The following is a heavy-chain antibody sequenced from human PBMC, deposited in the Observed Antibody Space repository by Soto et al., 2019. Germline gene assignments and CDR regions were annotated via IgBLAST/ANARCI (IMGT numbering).Heavy chain of an antibody. CDR2: INHDGSKT. CDR3: VREPWGFSGSGWFHP. V-gene: IGHV3-74*01. Sequence: GGSLRLSCAASQFSFSSYWMHWVRQVPGKGPAWVSRINHDGSKTEYADSVKGRFTISRDNTNNTLYLQMNSLRVEDTAMYYCVREPWGFSGSGWFHPWGQGTLVTVSS. J-gene: IGHJ5*02. D-gene: IGHD3-10*01. CDR1: QFSFSSYW.